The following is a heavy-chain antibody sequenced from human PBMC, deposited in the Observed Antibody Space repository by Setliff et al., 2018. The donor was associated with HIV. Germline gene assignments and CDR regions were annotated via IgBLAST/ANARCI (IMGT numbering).Heavy chain of an antibody. CDR1: GYTLTELS. D-gene: IGHD6-13*01. V-gene: IGHV1-24*01. CDR2: FDPEDGET. J-gene: IGHJ1*01. CDR3: ATDPGYSSTWYSESFQH. Sequence: ASVKVSCKISGYTLTELSIHWVRQAPGKGLEWMANFDPEDGETFYAQKFQGRLTMTEDTSTDTAYMELSSLRSDDTAMYYCATDPGYSSTWYSESFQHWGEGTVVTVS.